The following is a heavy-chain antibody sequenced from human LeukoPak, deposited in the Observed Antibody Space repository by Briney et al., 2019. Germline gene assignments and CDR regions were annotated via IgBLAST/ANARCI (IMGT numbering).Heavy chain of an antibody. J-gene: IGHJ6*03. CDR2: IIPIFGTA. D-gene: IGHD2-2*01. V-gene: IGHV1-69*05. Sequence: SVKVSCKVSGGTFSSYAISWVRQAPGQGLEWMGGIIPIFGTANYAQKFQGRVTITTDESTSTAYMELSSLRSEDTAVYYCARSPGYCSSTSCWSRYYYYYMDVWGKGTTVTVSS. CDR1: GGTFSSYA. CDR3: ARSPGYCSSTSCWSRYYYYYMDV.